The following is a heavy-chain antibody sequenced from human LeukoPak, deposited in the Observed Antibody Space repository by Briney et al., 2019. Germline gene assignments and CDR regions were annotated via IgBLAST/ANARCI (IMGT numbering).Heavy chain of an antibody. V-gene: IGHV3-7*01. J-gene: IGHJ4*02. CDR2: IKEDGSEK. D-gene: IGHD3-16*01. CDR1: GFTFSSYW. CDR3: VGGNSFDY. Sequence: GGSLRLSCAASGFTFSSYWMSGVRQAPGKGLEWVANIKEDGSEKYYVDSVKGRFTISRDNAKNSLSLQMNSLRAEDTALYYCVGGNSFDYWGKGTLVAVSS.